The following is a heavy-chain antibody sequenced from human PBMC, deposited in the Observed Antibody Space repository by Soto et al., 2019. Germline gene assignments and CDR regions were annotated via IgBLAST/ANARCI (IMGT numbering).Heavy chain of an antibody. V-gene: IGHV1-46*03. Sequence: ASVKVSCKASGYTFTSYYMHWVRQAPGQGLEWMGIINPSGGSTSYAQKFQGRVTMTRDTSTSTVYMELSSLRSEDTAVYYCARDLGIAVPEYYFDYCGQGTLVTVSS. CDR1: GYTFTSYY. CDR3: ARDLGIAVPEYYFDY. CDR2: INPSGGST. D-gene: IGHD6-19*01. J-gene: IGHJ4*02.